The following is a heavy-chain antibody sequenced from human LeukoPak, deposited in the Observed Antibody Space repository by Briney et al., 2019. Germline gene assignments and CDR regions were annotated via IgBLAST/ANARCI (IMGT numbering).Heavy chain of an antibody. Sequence: SETLSLTCTVSGGAITSGNYYWSWIRQPAGKGLEWLGRIFASGSTNYNPSLKSRVIISIDTSKNQFSLKLSSVTAADTAVYYCARDRYYDSGSYYNWGQGTLVTVSS. V-gene: IGHV4-61*02. CDR3: ARDRYYDSGSYYN. CDR1: GGAITSGNYY. J-gene: IGHJ4*02. CDR2: IFASGST. D-gene: IGHD3-10*01.